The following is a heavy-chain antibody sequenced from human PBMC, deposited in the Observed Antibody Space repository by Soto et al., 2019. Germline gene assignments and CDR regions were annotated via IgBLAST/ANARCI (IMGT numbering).Heavy chain of an antibody. V-gene: IGHV1-69*13. CDR2: IIPVFGRP. D-gene: IGHD5-12*01. J-gene: IGHJ1*01. CDR1: GGTFSSFG. CDR3: AREASGYDF. Sequence: VASVKVSCKASGGTFSSFGISWVRQAPGQGLEWMGGIIPVFGRPNYAQRFRGRLTITADESTNTSYMELIDLTSEDTAVYYCAREASGYDFWGQGTQVTAPQ.